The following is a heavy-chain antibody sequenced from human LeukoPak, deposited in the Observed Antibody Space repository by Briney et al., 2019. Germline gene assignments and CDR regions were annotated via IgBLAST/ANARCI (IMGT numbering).Heavy chain of an antibody. CDR1: GDSVSFNSAV. CDR2: AYYRSKWLF. CDR3: VRDANWGLDALDI. J-gene: IGHJ3*02. V-gene: IGHV6-1*01. Sequence: SQTLSLTCAISGDSVSFNSAVWNWIRQSPSRGLGWLGRAYYRSKWLFDYAVSVKSRLTITPDTPKNQFSLQLNSVTPEDTAVYYCVRDANWGLDALDIWGQGTMVTVSS. D-gene: IGHD7-27*01.